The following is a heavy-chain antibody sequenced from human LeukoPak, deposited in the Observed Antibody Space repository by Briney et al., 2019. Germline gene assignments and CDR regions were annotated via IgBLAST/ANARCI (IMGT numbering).Heavy chain of an antibody. Sequence: KPSETLSLTCAVSGYSISSGYYWGWIRQPPGKGLEWIGSINHSGSTYYNPSLKSRVTISVDTSKNQFSLKLSSVTAADTAVYYCARQGYDFWSGYPNWFDPWGQGTLVTVSS. V-gene: IGHV4-38-2*01. J-gene: IGHJ5*02. CDR3: ARQGYDFWSGYPNWFDP. D-gene: IGHD3-3*01. CDR2: INHSGST. CDR1: GYSISSGYY.